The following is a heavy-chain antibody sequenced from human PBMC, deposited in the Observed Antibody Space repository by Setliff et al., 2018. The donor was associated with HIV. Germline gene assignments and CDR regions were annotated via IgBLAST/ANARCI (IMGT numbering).Heavy chain of an antibody. V-gene: IGHV4-4*08. CDR2: IYTSGST. Sequence: GSLRLSCAATGLGFTTAWMSWIRQPPGKGLEWIGYIYTSGSTYYNPSLKTRVTISVDGSKNQFSLKLKSVTAADTAVYYCARWHPPYGFWEEDYWGQGTLVTVSS. CDR1: GLGFTTAW. J-gene: IGHJ4*02. D-gene: IGHD3-10*01. CDR3: ARWHPPYGFWEEDY.